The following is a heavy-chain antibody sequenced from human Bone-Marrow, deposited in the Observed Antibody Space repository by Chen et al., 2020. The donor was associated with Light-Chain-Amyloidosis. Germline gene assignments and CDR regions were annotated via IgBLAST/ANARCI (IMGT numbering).Heavy chain of an antibody. CDR1: GYTFTSYG. CDR2: ISAYNGNT. J-gene: IGHJ4*02. CDR3: ARELAGITIFGVVTAPDY. Sequence: QVQLVQSGAEVKKPGASVKVSCKASGYTFTSYGISWVRQAPGQGLEWMGWISAYNGNTNYAQKLQGRVTMTTYTSTSTAYMELRSLRSDDTAVYYCARELAGITIFGVVTAPDYWGQGTLVTCLL. V-gene: IGHV1-18*01. D-gene: IGHD3-3*01.